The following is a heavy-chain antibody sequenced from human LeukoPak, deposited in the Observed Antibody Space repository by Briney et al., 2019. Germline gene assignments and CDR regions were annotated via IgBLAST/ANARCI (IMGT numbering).Heavy chain of an antibody. CDR2: ISGYNGKT. D-gene: IGHD2-2*01. J-gene: IGHJ6*03. Sequence: ASVKVSCKASGYTFNTYGITWVRQAPGQGLEWMGWISGYNGKTKYAQKLQDRVTMTTDTSTTTAYMELRSLTSDDTAVYYCARAGSCTSSSCYRPNYYYFYMHVWGKGTTVTVSS. V-gene: IGHV1-18*01. CDR3: ARAGSCTSSSCYRPNYYYFYMHV. CDR1: GYTFNTYG.